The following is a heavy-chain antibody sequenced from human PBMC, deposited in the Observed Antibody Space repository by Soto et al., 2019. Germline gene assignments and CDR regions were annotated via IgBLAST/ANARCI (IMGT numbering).Heavy chain of an antibody. J-gene: IGHJ4*02. CDR1: GFTFSTYS. CDR2: ISSGSTTI. D-gene: IGHD3-10*01. V-gene: IGHV3-48*01. CDR3: ATKEYGSGTYYMAY. Sequence: GSLRLSCAASGFTFSTYSMNWVRQAPGKGLEWVSYISSGSTTIYYADSVRGRFTISRDNSKNSLYLQMNSLRAEDTAVFYCATKEYGSGTYYMAYWGQGTLVTVSS.